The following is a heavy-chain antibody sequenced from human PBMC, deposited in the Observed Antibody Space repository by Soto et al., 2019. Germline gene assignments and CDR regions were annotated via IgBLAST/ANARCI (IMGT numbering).Heavy chain of an antibody. V-gene: IGHV3-30-3*01. CDR3: AREGAYGDYVDAFDI. Sequence: QVQLVESGGGVVQPGRSLRLSCVVSGFTFSSYSMHWVRQAPGKGLEWVAVMSYDGSNKYYTDSVKGRFTISRDNSKNTLYLQMNSLRVEDTAVYYCAREGAYGDYVDAFDIWGQGTMVTVSS. D-gene: IGHD4-17*01. CDR2: MSYDGSNK. CDR1: GFTFSSYS. J-gene: IGHJ3*02.